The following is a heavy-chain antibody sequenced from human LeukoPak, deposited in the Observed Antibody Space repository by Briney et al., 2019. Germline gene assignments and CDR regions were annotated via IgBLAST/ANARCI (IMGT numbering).Heavy chain of an antibody. CDR3: ARWKTTVTTSADYFDY. J-gene: IGHJ4*02. D-gene: IGHD4-17*01. Sequence: SQTLSLTCTVSGGSISSGDYYWGWIRQPPGKGLEWIGYIYYSGSTYYNPSLKSRVTISVDTSKNQFSLKLSSVTAADTAVYYCARWKTTVTTSADYFDYWGQGTLVTVSS. CDR2: IYYSGST. CDR1: GGSISSGDYY. V-gene: IGHV4-30-4*01.